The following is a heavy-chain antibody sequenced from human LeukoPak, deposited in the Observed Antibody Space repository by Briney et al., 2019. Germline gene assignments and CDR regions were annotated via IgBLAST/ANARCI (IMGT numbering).Heavy chain of an antibody. CDR1: GFTFSSYS. V-gene: IGHV3-21*01. CDR2: ISSSSSYI. Sequence: PGGSLRLSCAASGFTFSSYSMNWVRQAPGKGLEWVSPISSSSSYIYYADSEKGRFTISRDNAKNSLYLQMNSLRAEDTAVYYCARDGLYAFDIWGQGTMVTVSS. CDR3: ARDGLYAFDI. J-gene: IGHJ3*02.